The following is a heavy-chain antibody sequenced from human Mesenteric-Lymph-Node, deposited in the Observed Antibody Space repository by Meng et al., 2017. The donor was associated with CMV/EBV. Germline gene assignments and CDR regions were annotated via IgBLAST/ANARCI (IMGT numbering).Heavy chain of an antibody. CDR1: GFTFSNAW. D-gene: IGHD3-10*01. CDR3: TTAPVLYGSGRVPDY. V-gene: IGHV3-15*01. CDR2: IKSKTDGGTT. J-gene: IGHJ4*02. Sequence: GESLKISCAASGFTFSNAWMSWVRQAPGKGLEWVGRIKSKTDGGTTDYVAPVKERFTISRDDSKTTLYLQMNSLKTEDTAVYYCTTAPVLYGSGRVPDYWGQGTLVTVSS.